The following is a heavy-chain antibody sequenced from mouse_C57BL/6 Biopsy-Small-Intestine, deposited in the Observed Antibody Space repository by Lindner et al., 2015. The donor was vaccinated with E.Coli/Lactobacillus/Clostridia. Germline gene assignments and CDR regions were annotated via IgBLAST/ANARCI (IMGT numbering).Heavy chain of an antibody. D-gene: IGHD1-3*01. CDR3: ARSNNVVDY. CDR1: GYAFSSSW. Sequence: VQLQESGPELVEPGASVKISCKASGYAFSSSWMNWVKQRPGQGLEWIGNINPSNGGTNCNEKFKSKATLTVDKSSSTAYMQLSSLTSEDSAVYYCARSNNVVDYRGQGTTLTVSS. V-gene: IGHV1-53*01. CDR2: INPSNGGT. J-gene: IGHJ2*01.